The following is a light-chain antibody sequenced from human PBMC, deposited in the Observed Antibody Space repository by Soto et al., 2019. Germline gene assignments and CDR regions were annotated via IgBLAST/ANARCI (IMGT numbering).Light chain of an antibody. CDR3: QQSSNWWT. CDR2: DAS. Sequence: DIVMTQSPDSLAVSLGERATLSCRASQSVSSYLAWYQQKPGQAPRLLIYDASIRATDIPARFSGSGSGTDFTLTISSLEPEDFAVYYCQQSSNWWTFGQGTRVESK. V-gene: IGKV3-11*01. J-gene: IGKJ1*01. CDR1: QSVSSY.